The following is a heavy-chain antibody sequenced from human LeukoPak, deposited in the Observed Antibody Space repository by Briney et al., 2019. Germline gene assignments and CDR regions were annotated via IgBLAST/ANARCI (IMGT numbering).Heavy chain of an antibody. D-gene: IGHD2-2*01. Sequence: ASVKVSCKASGGTFSSYAISWVRQAPGQGLEWMGWVNPKSGDTNYEQKFQGRVTMTRDTSISTAYMELSRLRSDDTAVYYCARGYCSTTSCYDLHIWGQGTMVTVSS. J-gene: IGHJ3*02. V-gene: IGHV1-2*02. CDR3: ARGYCSTTSCYDLHI. CDR1: GGTFSSYA. CDR2: VNPKSGDT.